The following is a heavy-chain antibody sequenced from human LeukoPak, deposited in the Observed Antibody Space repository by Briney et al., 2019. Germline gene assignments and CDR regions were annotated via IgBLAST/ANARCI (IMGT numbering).Heavy chain of an antibody. CDR2: IYSTGRS. J-gene: IGHJ4*02. CDR3: ARVGLTGYYLFDY. V-gene: IGHV4-4*07. CDR1: GGSISNYF. D-gene: IGHD3-9*01. Sequence: SETLSLTCTVSGGSISNYFWSWVRQPAGKGLEWIGRIYSTGRSDYNPSLKSRITMSVDTSKNQFSLKLSSVTAADTAVYYCARVGLTGYYLFDYWGQGTLVTVSS.